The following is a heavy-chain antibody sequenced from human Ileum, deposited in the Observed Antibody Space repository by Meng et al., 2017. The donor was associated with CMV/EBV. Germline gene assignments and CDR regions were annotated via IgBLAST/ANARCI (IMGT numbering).Heavy chain of an antibody. CDR2: ISYDGSDK. D-gene: IGHD1-26*01. Sequence: ASGFMFFTYSLHWVRQAPGKGLEWVAVISYDGSDKSYAAPVKGRFTISRDNSKNTLYLQMNSLRAEDTAVYYCVRGDIVGAAGILDYWGQGTLVTVSS. CDR1: GFMFFTYS. V-gene: IGHV3-30*04. J-gene: IGHJ4*02. CDR3: VRGDIVGAAGILDY.